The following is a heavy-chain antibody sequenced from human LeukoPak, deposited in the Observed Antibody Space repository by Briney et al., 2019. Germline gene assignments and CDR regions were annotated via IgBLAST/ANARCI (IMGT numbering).Heavy chain of an antibody. CDR2: ISSSGITI. J-gene: IGHJ4*02. Sequence: GSLRLSCAASGFTFSSYEMNWVRQAPGKGLGWVSYISSSGITIYYADSVKGRFTISRDNAKNSLYLQMNSLRAEDTAVYYCARDGRVELWYTAYYFDYWGQGTLVTISS. CDR1: GFTFSSYE. V-gene: IGHV3-48*03. D-gene: IGHD5-18*01. CDR3: ARDGRVELWYTAYYFDY.